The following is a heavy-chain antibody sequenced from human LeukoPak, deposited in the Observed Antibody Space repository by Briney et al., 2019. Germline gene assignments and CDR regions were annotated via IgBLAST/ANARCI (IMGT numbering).Heavy chain of an antibody. J-gene: IGHJ4*02. D-gene: IGHD3-22*01. CDR3: ARGRNSVYYFNVVAQSYFDY. CDR1: GYTFTGYY. V-gene: IGHV1-2*06. Sequence: GASVKVSCKASGYTFTGYYMHWVRQAPGQGLEWMGRINPNSGGTNYAQKFQGRVTMTRDTSTNTAYMDLSRLRSDDTAVYYCARGRNSVYYFNVVAQSYFDYWGQGTLVTVSS. CDR2: INPNSGGT.